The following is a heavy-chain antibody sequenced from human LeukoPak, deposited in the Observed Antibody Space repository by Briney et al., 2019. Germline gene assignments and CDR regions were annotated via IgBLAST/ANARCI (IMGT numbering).Heavy chain of an antibody. CDR3: ARGESGSYFKGSAFDI. Sequence: SETLSLTCAVYGGSFSGYYWSWIRQPPGKGLEWIGEVNHSGSTNYNPSLKSRVTISVDTSKNQFSLKLSSVTAADTAVYYCARGESGSYFKGSAFDIWGQGTMVTVSS. D-gene: IGHD1-26*01. J-gene: IGHJ3*02. CDR1: GGSFSGYY. CDR2: VNHSGST. V-gene: IGHV4-34*01.